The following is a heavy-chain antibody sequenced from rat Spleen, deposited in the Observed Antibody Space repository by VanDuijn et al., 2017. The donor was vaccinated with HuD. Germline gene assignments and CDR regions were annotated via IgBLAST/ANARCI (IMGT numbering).Heavy chain of an antibody. CDR1: GFTFSDYY. V-gene: IGHV5-29*01. J-gene: IGHJ2*01. D-gene: IGHD1-3*01. Sequence: EVQLVESDGGLVQPGRSLKLSCAASGFTFSDYYMAWVRQAPTKGLEWVATISSDGGRNFYRDSVKGRFTISRDSAESTLYLQMDSLRSEDTATYYCARHGGDYGSYFDYWGQGVMVTVSS. CDR2: ISSDGGRN. CDR3: ARHGGDYGSYFDY.